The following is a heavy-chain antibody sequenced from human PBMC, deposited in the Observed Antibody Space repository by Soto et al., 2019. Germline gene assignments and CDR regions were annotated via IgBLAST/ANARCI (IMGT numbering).Heavy chain of an antibody. V-gene: IGHV1-18*01. CDR1: GYTFTSYG. CDR3: ARDDTDIVVVPAAMVANY. J-gene: IGHJ4*02. CDR2: ISAYNGNT. D-gene: IGHD2-2*01. Sequence: GASVKVSCKASGYTFTSYGISWVRQAPGQGLEWMGWISAYNGNTNYAQKLQGRVTMTTDTSTSTAYMELRSLRSDDTAVYYCARDDTDIVVVPAAMVANYWGQGTLVTVSS.